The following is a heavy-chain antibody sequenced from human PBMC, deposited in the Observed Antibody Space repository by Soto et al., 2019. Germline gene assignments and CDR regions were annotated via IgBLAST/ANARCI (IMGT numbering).Heavy chain of an antibody. Sequence: QVQLVQSGAEVKKPGSSVKVSCKASGGTFSSYAISWVRQAPGQGLEWMGGIIPIFGTANYAQKFQGRVTITADEATSTAYMELSSLRSGDTAVYYCARDATPLYSSSWLGEDYWGQGTLVTVSS. V-gene: IGHV1-69*12. CDR2: IIPIFGTA. D-gene: IGHD6-13*01. J-gene: IGHJ4*02. CDR3: ARDATPLYSSSWLGEDY. CDR1: GGTFSSYA.